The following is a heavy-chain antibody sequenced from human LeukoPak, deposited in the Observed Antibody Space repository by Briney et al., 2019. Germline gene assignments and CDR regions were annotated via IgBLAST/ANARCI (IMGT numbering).Heavy chain of an antibody. CDR3: ASTTAGFDY. J-gene: IGHJ4*02. CDR1: GFTLSSYW. V-gene: IGHV3-7*01. D-gene: IGHD6-13*01. CDR2: IKQDGSEK. Sequence: PAGSLRLSCAASGFTLSSYWMSWVRQAPGKGLEWVANIKQDGSEKYYVDSVKGRFTISRDNAKNSLYLQMNSLRAEDTAVYYCASTTAGFDYWGQGTLVTVSS.